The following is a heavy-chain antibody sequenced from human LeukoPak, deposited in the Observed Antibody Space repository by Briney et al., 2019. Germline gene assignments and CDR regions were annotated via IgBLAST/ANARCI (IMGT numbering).Heavy chain of an antibody. D-gene: IGHD3-10*01. CDR3: ARDDYYGSGSSDY. CDR1: GFTFNNYW. J-gene: IGHJ4*02. CDR2: INTDGSST. V-gene: IGHV3-74*01. Sequence: GGSLRLSCAASGFTFNNYWMHWVRQAPGNGLVWVSRINTDGSSTSYADSVKGRFTISRDNAKNTLYLQMNSLRAEDTAVYYCARDDYYGSGSSDYWGQGTLVTVSS.